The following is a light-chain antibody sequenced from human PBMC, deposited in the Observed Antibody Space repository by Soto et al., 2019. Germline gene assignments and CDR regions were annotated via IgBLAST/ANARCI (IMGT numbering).Light chain of an antibody. CDR3: QQRYSAPPT. Sequence: DIQMTQSPSSLSASVVDRVTITCRASQSINSSLNWYQQEPGKAPKILIYAASSLQSGVPSRFSGSGSGTDFTLTISSLQPEDFATYYSQQRYSAPPTFGQGTKLEIK. CDR2: AAS. V-gene: IGKV1-39*01. J-gene: IGKJ2*01. CDR1: QSINSS.